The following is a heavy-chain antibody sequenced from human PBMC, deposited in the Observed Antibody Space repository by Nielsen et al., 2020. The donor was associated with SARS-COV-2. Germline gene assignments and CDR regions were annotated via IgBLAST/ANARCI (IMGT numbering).Heavy chain of an antibody. J-gene: IGHJ4*02. Sequence: GGSLRLSCAASGLSFGSFGMHWVRQAPGKGLEWVAGIRGDGSEKFYADSVKGRFIISRDNSKNTVYLQMNSVRDEDTAVYYCARDGSESSYYFDAWGQGTLVTVSS. D-gene: IGHD1-26*01. CDR1: GLSFGSFG. V-gene: IGHV3-33*01. CDR2: IRGDGSEK. CDR3: ARDGSESSYYFDA.